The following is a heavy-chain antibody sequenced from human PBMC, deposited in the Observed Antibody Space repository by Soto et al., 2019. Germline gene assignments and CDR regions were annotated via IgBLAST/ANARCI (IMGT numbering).Heavy chain of an antibody. Sequence: QITLKESGPTLVKPTQSLTLTCTVSGISLSGDGVGVGWIRQPPGKALEWLALIYWDDDQRYSPSLKTRLTITKDTSKNQVVLTMTNMDPVDTGTYYCAHAFGGTSWPNDAFGIWGLGKLVTVSS. J-gene: IGHJ3*02. CDR1: GISLSGDGVG. V-gene: IGHV2-5*02. CDR3: AHAFGGTSWPNDAFGI. D-gene: IGHD3-3*02. CDR2: IYWDDDQ.